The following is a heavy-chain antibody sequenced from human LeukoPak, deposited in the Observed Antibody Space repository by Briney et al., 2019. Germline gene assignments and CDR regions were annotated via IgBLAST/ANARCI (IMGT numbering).Heavy chain of an antibody. CDR2: IGSDASIT. Sequence: GGSLRLSCIASGFTFSSYSMHWVRQAPGKGLEWVAVIGSDASITYYADFVKGRFTISRDNSKDTLYLQMNSLRADDTAVYYCAGGAQPREYFDHWGQGTLVTVSS. D-gene: IGHD2-2*01. CDR1: GFTFSSYS. J-gene: IGHJ4*02. CDR3: AGGAQPREYFDH. V-gene: IGHV3-30*04.